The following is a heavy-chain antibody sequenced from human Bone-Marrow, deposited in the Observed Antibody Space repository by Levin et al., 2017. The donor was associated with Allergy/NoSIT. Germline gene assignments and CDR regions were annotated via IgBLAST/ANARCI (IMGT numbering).Heavy chain of an antibody. CDR3: ARESLFESGTYTLGGFDP. V-gene: IGHV4-30-4*01. D-gene: IGHD3-10*01. CDR1: GGSISSDDYY. J-gene: IGHJ5*02. Sequence: PSETLSLTCTVSGGSISSDDYYWSWIRQPPGKGLEWIGYIFNSGSTFYNSSLKSRVDISADVSKNQFFLRLNSVTAADTAVYYCARESLFESGTYTLGGFDPWGQGILVTVSS. CDR2: IFNSGST.